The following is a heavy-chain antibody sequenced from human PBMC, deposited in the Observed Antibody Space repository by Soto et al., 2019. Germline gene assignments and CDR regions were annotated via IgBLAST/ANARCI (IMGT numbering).Heavy chain of an antibody. CDR1: GGSISSYY. CDR3: ARDRGGDDAFDI. D-gene: IGHD3-10*01. J-gene: IGHJ3*02. V-gene: IGHV4-59*01. CDR2: IYYSGST. Sequence: SETLSLTCTVSGGSISSYYWSWIRQPPGKGLEWIGYIYYSGSTNYNPSLKSRVTISVDTSKNQFSLKLSSVTAADTALYYCARDRGGDDAFDIWGQGTMVTVSS.